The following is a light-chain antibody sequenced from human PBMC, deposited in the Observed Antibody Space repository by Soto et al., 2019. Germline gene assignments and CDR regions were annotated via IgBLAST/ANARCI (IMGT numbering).Light chain of an antibody. Sequence: QYALTQPASVSGSPGQSITISCTGTSSDVGGYNYVSWYQQHPGKAPKLMIYEVSNRPSGVSNRFSGSKSGNTASLTISGLQAEDEADYYCSSYTSSTPDVFGTGTKVTVL. CDR2: EVS. J-gene: IGLJ1*01. CDR3: SSYTSSTPDV. V-gene: IGLV2-14*01. CDR1: SSDVGGYNY.